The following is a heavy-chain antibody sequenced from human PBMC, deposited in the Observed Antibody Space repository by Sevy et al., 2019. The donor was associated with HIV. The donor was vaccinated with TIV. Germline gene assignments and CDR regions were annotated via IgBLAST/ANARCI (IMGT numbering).Heavy chain of an antibody. V-gene: IGHV4-30-2*01. Sequence: SENLSLTCAVSGGSISSGGYSWSWIRQPPGKGLEWIGYIYHSGSTYYNPSLKSRVTISVDRSKNQFSLKLSSVTAADTAVYYSARYDRTIFGVVTLPTGWFDPWGQGTLVTVSS. CDR1: GGSISSGGYS. CDR2: IYHSGST. J-gene: IGHJ5*02. D-gene: IGHD3-3*01. CDR3: ARYDRTIFGVVTLPTGWFDP.